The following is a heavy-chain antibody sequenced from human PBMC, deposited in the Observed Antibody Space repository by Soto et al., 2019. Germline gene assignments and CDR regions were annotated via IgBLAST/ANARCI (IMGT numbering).Heavy chain of an antibody. CDR1: GYIFSSYW. V-gene: IGHV5-51*01. J-gene: IGHJ4*02. D-gene: IGHD2-21*01. CDR3: ARLRREGTIAPGYFDY. Sequence: GDSLKISCKGSGYIFSSYWIGWVRQVPGKGLEWMGIIYPGDSDTRYSPSFEGQVTISADKSITTAYLQWISLKASDTAMYFCARLRREGTIAPGYFDYWGQGTVVTVSS. CDR2: IYPGDSDT.